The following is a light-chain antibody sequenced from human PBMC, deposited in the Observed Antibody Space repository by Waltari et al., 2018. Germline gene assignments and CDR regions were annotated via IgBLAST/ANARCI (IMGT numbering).Light chain of an antibody. V-gene: IGLV2-23*02. J-gene: IGLJ2*01. CDR1: RSDGGSFDL. CDR3: CSYAGSSTFT. CDR2: EVY. Sequence: SALTQPGSGSGSPGPSINISCPGTRSDGGSFDLVAWYQQHPGKAPKLMIYEVYKRPSGVSNRFSGSKSGNTASLTISGLQAEDEADYYCCSYAGSSTFTFGGGTKLTVL.